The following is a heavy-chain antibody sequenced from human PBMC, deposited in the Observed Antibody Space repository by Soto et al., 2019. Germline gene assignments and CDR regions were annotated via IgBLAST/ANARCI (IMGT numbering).Heavy chain of an antibody. CDR1: GFTFSSYA. J-gene: IGHJ4*02. CDR2: ISGSGGST. CDR3: ARRGSGTYYDY. D-gene: IGHD1-26*01. V-gene: IGHV3-23*01. Sequence: EVQLLESGGGLVQPGGSLRLSCAASGFTFSSYAMRWVRQAPRKGLEWVSAISGSGGSTHYAESVKGRFTISRDNSNNTLYLQRNSMGAEDPAVYYCARRGSGTYYDYWGQGALVTVSS.